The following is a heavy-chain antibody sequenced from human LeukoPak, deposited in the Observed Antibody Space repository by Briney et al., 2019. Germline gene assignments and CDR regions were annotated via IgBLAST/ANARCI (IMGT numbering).Heavy chain of an antibody. CDR1: GFSFSNYA. V-gene: IGHV3-23*01. Sequence: GGSLRLSCAASGFSFSNYAMSWVRQAPGKGLEWVSAIRGSGGSTYYADSVKGRFTISRDNSRNTLYLQMNSLRAEDTAVYYCAKNLYDTNSGFAYWGEGTLVTVSS. CDR2: IRGSGGST. J-gene: IGHJ4*02. D-gene: IGHD3-9*01. CDR3: AKNLYDTNSGFAY.